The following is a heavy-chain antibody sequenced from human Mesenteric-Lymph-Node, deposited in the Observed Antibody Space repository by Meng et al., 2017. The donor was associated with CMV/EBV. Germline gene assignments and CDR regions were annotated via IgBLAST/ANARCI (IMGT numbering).Heavy chain of an antibody. CDR2: ISSTTTYI. V-gene: IGHV3-21*01. CDR3: AREGGWDFDL. J-gene: IGHJ2*01. CDR1: GFTFSRYS. Sequence: GGSLRLSCAASGFTFSRYSLTWVRQAPGKGLEWVSSISSTTTYIYYADSLKDRFTISRDNAKNSLYLQMNSLRGEDTAVYYCAREGGWDFDLWGRGTLVTVSS.